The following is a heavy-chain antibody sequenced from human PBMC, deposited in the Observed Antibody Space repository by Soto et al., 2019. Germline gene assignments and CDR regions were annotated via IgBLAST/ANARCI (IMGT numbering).Heavy chain of an antibody. D-gene: IGHD3-16*01. CDR1: GFIFNDYH. CDR3: VGESYFRLDY. J-gene: IGHJ4*02. Sequence: EVQLVESGGGLVQPGGSLRLSCAASGFIFNDYHMNWVRQAPGTGLEWVGLTRNSSHSYTTDYAASVKGRFIISRDDSENLLFLQMNSLKTEDTALDYCVGESYFRLDYWGQGTLVTVST. V-gene: IGHV3-72*01. CDR2: TRNSSHSYTT.